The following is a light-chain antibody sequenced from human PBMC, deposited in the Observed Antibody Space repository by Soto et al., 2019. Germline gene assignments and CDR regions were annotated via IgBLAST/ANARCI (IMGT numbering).Light chain of an antibody. CDR1: QSISNY. CDR3: QQTYSTPRT. Sequence: DIQMTQSPSSLSASVGDRVTITCRASQSISNYLNWYQQKPGKAPKLLIYAAFSLQSGVPSRFSGSGSGTDFTLTISSLQPEDFATYYCQQTYSTPRTFGQGTKVEIK. J-gene: IGKJ1*01. CDR2: AAF. V-gene: IGKV1-39*01.